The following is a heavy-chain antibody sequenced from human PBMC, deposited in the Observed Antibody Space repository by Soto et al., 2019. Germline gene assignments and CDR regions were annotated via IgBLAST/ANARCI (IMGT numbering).Heavy chain of an antibody. D-gene: IGHD2-15*01. CDR3: ARGYCSGSTCYSGGY. CDR1: GFIFSNYE. V-gene: IGHV3-48*03. J-gene: IGHJ4*02. CDR2: IAGNGNTI. Sequence: GGSLRLSCAASGFIFSNYEMNWVRQAPGKGLEWLSYIAGNGNTIYYANSVKGRFTVSRDNARGSLFLQMNSLSAAETAVYYCARGYCSGSTCYSGGYWGQGTVVTVSS.